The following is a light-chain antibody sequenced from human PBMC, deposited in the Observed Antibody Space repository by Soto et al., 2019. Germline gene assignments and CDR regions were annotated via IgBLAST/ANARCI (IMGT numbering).Light chain of an antibody. CDR1: GSDIGAYKF. J-gene: IGLJ3*02. CDR2: GVT. CDR3: YSYAGRNIWV. Sequence: QSALAQPPSASGSPGQSVTISCTGSGSDIGAYKFVSWYQQHPGKAPKLMIFGVTERHSGVPDRFSGSKSGNTASLTVSGLQADDEAIYYCYSYAGRNIWVFGGGTKLTVL. V-gene: IGLV2-8*01.